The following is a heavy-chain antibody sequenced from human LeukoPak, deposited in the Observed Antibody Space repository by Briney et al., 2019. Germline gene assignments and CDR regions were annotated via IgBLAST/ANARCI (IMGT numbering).Heavy chain of an antibody. J-gene: IGHJ4*02. Sequence: GGSLRLSCAASGFTFSTYVMNWVRQAPGKGLEWVSYIGTSDTTTYYADSVKGRFTISRDNAKNSLYLEMNSLRAEDTAVYYCASHYGDYVWGHFWGQGTLVTVSS. CDR2: IGTSDTTT. CDR1: GFTFSTYV. V-gene: IGHV3-48*03. D-gene: IGHD4-17*01. CDR3: ASHYGDYVWGHF.